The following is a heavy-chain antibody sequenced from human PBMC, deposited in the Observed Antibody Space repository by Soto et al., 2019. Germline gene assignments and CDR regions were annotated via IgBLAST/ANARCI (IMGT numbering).Heavy chain of an antibody. CDR2: ISGSGGST. Sequence: PGGSLRLSCAASGFTFSSYAMSWVRQAPGKGLEWVSGISGSGGSTHYADSVRGRFTISRDNSKNTLYLQMNSLRVEDTAVYYCARGAIVLVPAVDYYYYGMDVWGQGTTVTVSS. CDR1: GFTFSSYA. CDR3: ARGAIVLVPAVDYYYYGMDV. V-gene: IGHV3-23*01. D-gene: IGHD2-2*01. J-gene: IGHJ6*02.